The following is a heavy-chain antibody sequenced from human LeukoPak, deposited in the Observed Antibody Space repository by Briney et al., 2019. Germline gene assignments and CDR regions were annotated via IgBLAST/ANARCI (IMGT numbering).Heavy chain of an antibody. D-gene: IGHD3-9*01. CDR2: IWYDGSGK. J-gene: IGHJ4*02. CDR1: GFTFSGSG. V-gene: IGHV3-33*01. Sequence: PGGSLRLSCAASGFTFSGSGMHWVRQAPGKGLEWVAVIWYDGSGKYYADSVKGRFTISRDNSKNSLWLQMNSLRADDTAVYYCARDLGRPDFDILTGYYFDYWGQGTLVTVSP. CDR3: ARDLGRPDFDILTGYYFDY.